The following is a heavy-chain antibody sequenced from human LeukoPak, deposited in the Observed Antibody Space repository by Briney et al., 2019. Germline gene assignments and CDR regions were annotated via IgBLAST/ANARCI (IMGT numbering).Heavy chain of an antibody. CDR3: LREGPYSSSWYGPPTHFDY. D-gene: IGHD6-13*01. V-gene: IGHV4-59*01. J-gene: IGHJ4*02. Sequence: SVTLSLTCTVSGGSISSYYWSWIRQPPGKGLEWIGNISYSGSTNYNPSVKSRGTISVGTSQKHFFLRLMSLTAADTAGYFLLREGPYSSSWYGPPTHFDYWGQGTLVTVSS. CDR2: ISYSGST. CDR1: GGSISSYY.